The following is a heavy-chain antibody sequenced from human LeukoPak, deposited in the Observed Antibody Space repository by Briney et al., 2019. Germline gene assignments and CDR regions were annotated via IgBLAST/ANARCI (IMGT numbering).Heavy chain of an antibody. Sequence: GGSLRLSCAASGFTFSGSWMHWVRQIPGKGLVWVSNINTDGSVTHYADSVKGRFSISRDNAQSTLYLQMHSLRVEDTAIYYCASGMRVGPNIWGQGTLVTVSS. CDR2: INTDGSVT. CDR1: GFTFSGSW. D-gene: IGHD1-26*01. CDR3: ASGMRVGPNI. V-gene: IGHV3-74*01. J-gene: IGHJ4*02.